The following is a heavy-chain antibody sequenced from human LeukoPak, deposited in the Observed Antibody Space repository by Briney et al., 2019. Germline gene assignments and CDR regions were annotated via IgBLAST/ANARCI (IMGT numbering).Heavy chain of an antibody. Sequence: ASVKVSCKASGYTFTSYGISWVRQAPGQGLEWMGWISAYNGNTNYAQKLQGRVTMTTDTSTSTAYMELRSLRSDDTAVYYCARDRYFDWLGVRYEHLYWGQGTLVTVSS. CDR1: GYTFTSYG. J-gene: IGHJ4*02. CDR3: ARDRYFDWLGVRYEHLY. D-gene: IGHD3-9*01. CDR2: ISAYNGNT. V-gene: IGHV1-18*01.